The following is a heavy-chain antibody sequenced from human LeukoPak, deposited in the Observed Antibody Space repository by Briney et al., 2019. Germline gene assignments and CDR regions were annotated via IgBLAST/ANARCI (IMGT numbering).Heavy chain of an antibody. D-gene: IGHD3-22*01. CDR2: ISGSGGST. V-gene: IGHV3-23*01. CDR1: GFTFSSYA. Sequence: GGSLRLSCAASGFTFSSYAMSWVRQAPGKGLEWVSAISGSGGSTYYADSVKGRFTISRDNSKNTLYLQMNSLRAEDTAVYYCADLLKGDSSGYYTHWGQGTLLTVSS. J-gene: IGHJ1*01. CDR3: ADLLKGDSSGYYTH.